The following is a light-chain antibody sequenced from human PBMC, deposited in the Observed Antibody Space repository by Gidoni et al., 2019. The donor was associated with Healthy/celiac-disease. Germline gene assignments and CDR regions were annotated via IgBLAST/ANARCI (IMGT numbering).Light chain of an antibody. Sequence: DIQMTQSPSSLSASVGDRVTITCRASQSISSYLNWYQQKPGKAPKLLIYAASSLQSGVPSRFSGSGSGTDFNLTISSLQPEDFETYYCQKSYSTPPGTFGQGTRLEIK. J-gene: IGKJ5*01. V-gene: IGKV1-39*01. CDR3: QKSYSTPPGT. CDR2: AAS. CDR1: QSISSY.